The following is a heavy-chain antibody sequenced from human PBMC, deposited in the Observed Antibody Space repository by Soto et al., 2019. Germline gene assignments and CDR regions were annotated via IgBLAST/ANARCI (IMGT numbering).Heavy chain of an antibody. CDR1: GCSISSGCYY. V-gene: IGHV4-31*03. CDR3: ARDKSPYDSSGYYGGQGAFDI. Sequence: SETLSLTCTISGCSISSGCYYWSWIRQHLGKGLEGIGYIYYSGSTYYNPSLKSRVTISVDTSKNQFSLKLSSVTAADTAVYYCARDKSPYDSSGYYGGQGAFDIWGQGTMVTVSS. CDR2: IYYSGST. D-gene: IGHD3-22*01. J-gene: IGHJ3*02.